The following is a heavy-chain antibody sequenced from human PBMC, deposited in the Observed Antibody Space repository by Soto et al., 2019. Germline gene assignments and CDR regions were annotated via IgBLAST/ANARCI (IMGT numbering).Heavy chain of an antibody. CDR3: ARLLTEGATFREDAFDL. V-gene: IGHV1-18*01. CDR2: ISTFNGKT. D-gene: IGHD1-26*01. CDR1: GYTFTSHG. Sequence: QVQLVLSGGEVKRPGASLKVSCKTSGYTFTSHGISWVRQAPGQGLEWMGWISTFNGKTDYAQKFQGRVTMTADTLTSTVYMEVKSLRSDDTAVYYCARLLTEGATFREDAFDLWGQGTRVTVSS. J-gene: IGHJ3*01.